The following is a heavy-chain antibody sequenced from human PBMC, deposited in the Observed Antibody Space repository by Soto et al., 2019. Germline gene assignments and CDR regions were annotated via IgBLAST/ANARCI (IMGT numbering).Heavy chain of an antibody. CDR2: IYYSGSP. V-gene: IGHV4-59*08. J-gene: IGHJ4*02. D-gene: IGHD5-18*01. Sequence: SETLSLTCTVSGGSISSYYWSWIRQPPGKGLEWIGYIYYSGSPKYNSSLKSRVTISVDTSKNQFSLKLSSVTAADTAVYYCARSPPGTAMVIVAYWGQGTLVTVSS. CDR3: ARSPPGTAMVIVAY. CDR1: GGSISSYY.